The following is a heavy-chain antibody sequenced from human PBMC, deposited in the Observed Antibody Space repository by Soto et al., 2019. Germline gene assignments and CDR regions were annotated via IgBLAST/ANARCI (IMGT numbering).Heavy chain of an antibody. D-gene: IGHD3-22*01. CDR2: ISYDGSNK. CDR3: AKGRDHHYYDSSGYPDY. CDR1: GFTFSSYA. V-gene: IGHV3-30-3*01. J-gene: IGHJ4*02. Sequence: GGSLRLSCAASGFTFSSYAMHWVRQAPGKGLEWVAVISYDGSNKYYADSVKGRFTISRDNSKNTLYLQMNSLRAEDTAVYYCAKGRDHHYYDSSGYPDYWGQGTLVTVSS.